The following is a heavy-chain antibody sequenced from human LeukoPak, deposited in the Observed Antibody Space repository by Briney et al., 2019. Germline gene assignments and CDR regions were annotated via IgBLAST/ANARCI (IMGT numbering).Heavy chain of an antibody. J-gene: IGHJ4*02. Sequence: ASVKVSCKASGYTFTSYAMNWVRHAPGQWLEGMGWLNPNTGNPTSAQGFTGRLVFSLDTSVSTAYLQISSLKAEDTAVYYCAARRGYSYGRDPPFWDYWGQGTLVTVSS. D-gene: IGHD5-18*01. V-gene: IGHV7-4-1*02. CDR2: LNPNTGNP. CDR1: GYTFTSYA. CDR3: AARRGYSYGRDPPFWDY.